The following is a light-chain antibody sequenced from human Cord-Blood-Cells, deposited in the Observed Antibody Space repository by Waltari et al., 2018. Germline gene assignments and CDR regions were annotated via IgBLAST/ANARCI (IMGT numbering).Light chain of an antibody. Sequence: DIQMTQSPSSLSASVGDRVTITCRASQSISSYLNWYQQKPGQAPKLLIYAASSLQSGVPSRFSDSGSGTDFTLTISSLQPEDFATYYCQQSYSTPFTFGPGTKVDIK. V-gene: IGKV1-39*01. J-gene: IGKJ3*01. CDR3: QQSYSTPFT. CDR1: QSISSY. CDR2: AAS.